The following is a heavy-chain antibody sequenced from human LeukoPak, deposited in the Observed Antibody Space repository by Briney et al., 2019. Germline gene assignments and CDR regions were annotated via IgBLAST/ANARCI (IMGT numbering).Heavy chain of an antibody. J-gene: IGHJ4*02. CDR2: IKQDGSEK. Sequence: PGGSLRLSCAASGFKFSSNWMSWVRQAPGKGLEWVANIKQDGSEKYYVDSVKGRFTISRDNAKNSLYLQTNSLRAEDTAVYYCAREGPSVTPYYWGQGTLVTVSS. V-gene: IGHV3-7*01. D-gene: IGHD4-17*01. CDR1: GFKFSSNW. CDR3: AREGPSVTPYY.